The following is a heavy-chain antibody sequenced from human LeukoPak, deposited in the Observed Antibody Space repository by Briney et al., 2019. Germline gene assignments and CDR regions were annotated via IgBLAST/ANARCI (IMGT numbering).Heavy chain of an antibody. CDR1: GGTFSSYA. V-gene: IGHV1-69*13. Sequence: SVKVSCKASGGTFSSYAISWVRQAPGQGLEWMGGIIPIFGTANYAQKFQGRVTITADESTSTAYMELSSLRSEDTAVYYCAFAGLKAAAMLWQEDYWGQGTLVTVSS. CDR2: IIPIFGTA. CDR3: AFAGLKAAAMLWQEDY. J-gene: IGHJ4*02. D-gene: IGHD2-2*01.